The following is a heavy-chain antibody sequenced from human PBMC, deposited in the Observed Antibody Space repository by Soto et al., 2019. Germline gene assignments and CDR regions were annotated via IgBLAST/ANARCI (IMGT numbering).Heavy chain of an antibody. V-gene: IGHV3-21*01. J-gene: IGHJ6*02. Sequence: GGSLRLSCAASGFTFSGYSMNWVRQAPGKGLEWVASISTRSDIYYADSVKGRFTISRDNAKNSVSLQMNSLRAEDTAVYYCAREETAWPLAYGLDVWGQGTTVTVSS. CDR3: AREETAWPLAYGLDV. D-gene: IGHD2-21*02. CDR2: ISTRSDI. CDR1: GFTFSGYS.